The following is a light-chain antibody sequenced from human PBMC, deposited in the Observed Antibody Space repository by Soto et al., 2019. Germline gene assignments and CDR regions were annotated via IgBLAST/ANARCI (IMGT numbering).Light chain of an antibody. CDR1: QTISSW. CDR2: KAS. CDR3: QHYNSYSEA. Sequence: DIQMTQSHSTLSGSVLYIVNITFRASQTISSWLASYQQKPGKAPKLLIYKASTLKSGVPSRFSGSGSGTEFTLTISSLQPDDFATYYCQHYNSYSEAFGQGTKVDIK. J-gene: IGKJ1*01. V-gene: IGKV1-5*03.